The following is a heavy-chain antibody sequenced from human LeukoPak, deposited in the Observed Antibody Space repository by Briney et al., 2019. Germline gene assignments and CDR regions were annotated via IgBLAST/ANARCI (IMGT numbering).Heavy chain of an antibody. CDR1: GYRFSNYC. V-gene: IGHV5-51*01. CDR3: ARERGASGYDSGLDFDY. CDR2: IYPGAIGAADT. J-gene: IGHJ4*02. D-gene: IGHD5-12*01. Sequence: TGESLKISCKGSGYRFSNYCIGWVRQMPGKGLEWMGIIYPGAIGAADTRYSPSFQGQVTISADTSINTAYLQWSSLKASDTAMYYCARERGASGYDSGLDFDYWGQGTLVTVSS.